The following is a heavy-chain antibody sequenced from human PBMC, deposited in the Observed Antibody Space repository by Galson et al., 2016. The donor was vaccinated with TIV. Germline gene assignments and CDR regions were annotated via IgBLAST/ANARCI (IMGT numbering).Heavy chain of an antibody. CDR3: ARSPSSGYFLFEY. CDR1: GFSFIDYS. J-gene: IGHJ4*02. CDR2: MKEEGTEQ. D-gene: IGHD3-22*01. Sequence: SLRLSCAASGFSFIDYSMSWVRQAPGTGLEWVASMKEEGTEQYNVNAVKGRFTISRDGAGNSVYLQMNSLRAEDTAVYYCARSPSSGYFLFEYWGQGALVTVSS. V-gene: IGHV3-7*01.